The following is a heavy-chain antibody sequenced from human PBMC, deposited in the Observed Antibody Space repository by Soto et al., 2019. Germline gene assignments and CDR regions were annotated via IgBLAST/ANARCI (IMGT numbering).Heavy chain of an antibody. CDR3: AKGGGTSSTSEWYFDL. J-gene: IGHJ2*01. CDR1: GGSISSYY. Sequence: QVQLQESGPGLVKPSETLSLTCTVSGGSISSYYGSWIRQPPGKGLEWIGYIYYSGSTNYNPSLKSRVTISVDTSKNHFSLKLSSVTAADTAVYYCAKGGGTSSTSEWYFDLWGRGALVTVSS. D-gene: IGHD6-6*01. V-gene: IGHV4-59*01. CDR2: IYYSGST.